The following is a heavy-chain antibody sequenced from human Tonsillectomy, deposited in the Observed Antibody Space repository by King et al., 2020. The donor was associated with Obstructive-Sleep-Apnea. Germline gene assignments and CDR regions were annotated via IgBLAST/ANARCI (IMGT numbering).Heavy chain of an antibody. CDR3: ASPGGIAAAGTAVY. Sequence: VQLVESGGGLVKPGGSLRLSCAASGFTFSSYSMNWGRQAPGKGLEWVSSISSSSSDIDYADSVKGRFTISRDNSKNSLYVQMNSLRAEDTAVYYCASPGGIAAAGTAVYWGQGTLVTVSS. V-gene: IGHV3-21*01. D-gene: IGHD6-13*01. CDR2: ISSSSSDI. J-gene: IGHJ4*02. CDR1: GFTFSSYS.